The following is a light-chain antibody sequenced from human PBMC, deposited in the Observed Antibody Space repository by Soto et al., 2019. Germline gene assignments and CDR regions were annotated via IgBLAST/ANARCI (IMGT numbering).Light chain of an antibody. CDR3: QQYGGSSWT. CDR1: QSVSDNY. V-gene: IGKV3-20*01. CDR2: GAS. Sequence: EIVLTQSPGTLSLSPGERATLACRASQSVSDNYLAWYQQTPGQAPRLLIFGASNRAAGTPDRFSGSGSGTDFSLTISRLEPEDFAVDYCQQYGGSSWTFGQGTKVEIK. J-gene: IGKJ1*01.